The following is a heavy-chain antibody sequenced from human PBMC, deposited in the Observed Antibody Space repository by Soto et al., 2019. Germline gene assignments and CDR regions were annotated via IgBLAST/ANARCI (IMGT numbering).Heavy chain of an antibody. J-gene: IGHJ6*03. CDR3: ARGLRIAARYYYYYMDV. D-gene: IGHD6-6*01. V-gene: IGHV6-1*01. Sequence: PSQTLSLTCAISGDSVSSNSAAWNWIRQSPSRGLEWLGRTYYRSKWYNDYAVSVKSRITINPDTSKNQFSLQLNSVTPEDTAVYYCARGLRIAARYYYYYMDVWGKGTTVTVSS. CDR1: GDSVSSNSAA. CDR2: TYYRSKWYN.